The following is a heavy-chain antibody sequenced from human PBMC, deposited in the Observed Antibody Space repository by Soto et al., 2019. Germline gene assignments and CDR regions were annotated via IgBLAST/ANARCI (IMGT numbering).Heavy chain of an antibody. Sequence: ASVKVSWKASGGTFSSYAISWVRQAPGQGLELMGGIIPIFGTANYAQKFQGRVTITADKSTSTAYMELSSLRSEDTAVYYCAREGYDFWSGYYKTPYYYYGMDVWGQGTTVTVYS. CDR2: IIPIFGTA. V-gene: IGHV1-69*06. D-gene: IGHD3-3*01. CDR1: GGTFSSYA. CDR3: AREGYDFWSGYYKTPYYYYGMDV. J-gene: IGHJ6*02.